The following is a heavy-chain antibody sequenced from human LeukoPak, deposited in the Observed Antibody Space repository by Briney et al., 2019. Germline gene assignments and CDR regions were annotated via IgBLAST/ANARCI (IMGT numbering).Heavy chain of an antibody. V-gene: IGHV3-23*01. J-gene: IGHJ3*02. CDR3: AKISPLDYRGKHGALDI. CDR2: IDGSGGNT. Sequence: GGSLRLSCVVSGFTFSRYAMSWVRQAPGKGLEWVSAIDGSGGNTFYADSVKGRFTISRDNSKNTLYLQMNSLRAEATAAYYCAKISPLDYRGKHGALDIWGQGTMVTVSS. D-gene: IGHD4-23*01. CDR1: GFTFSRYA.